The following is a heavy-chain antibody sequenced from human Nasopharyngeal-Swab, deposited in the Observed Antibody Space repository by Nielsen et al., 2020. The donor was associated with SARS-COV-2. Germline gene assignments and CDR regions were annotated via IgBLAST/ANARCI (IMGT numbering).Heavy chain of an antibody. V-gene: IGHV3-30*03. J-gene: IGHJ4*02. CDR2: ISYDGSNK. D-gene: IGHD6-13*01. CDR3: ARANSSSWSFDY. Sequence: LSLTCAASGFTFSSYGMHWVRQAPGKGLEWVAVISYDGSNKYYADSVKGRFTISRDNSKNTLYLQMNSLRAVDTAVYYCARANSSSWSFDYWGQGTLVTVSS. CDR1: GFTFSSYG.